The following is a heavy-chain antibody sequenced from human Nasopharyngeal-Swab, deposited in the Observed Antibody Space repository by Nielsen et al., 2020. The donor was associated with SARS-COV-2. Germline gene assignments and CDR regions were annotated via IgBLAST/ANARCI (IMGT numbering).Heavy chain of an antibody. Sequence: SGPTLVKPTPTLTLTCTFSGFSLSTSGMCVSWIRQPPGKALEWLALIDWDDDKYYSTSLKTRLTISKDTSKNQVVLTMTNMDPVDTATYYCARSEKKYNWNHGYYYGMDVWGQGTTVTFSS. D-gene: IGHD1-14*01. CDR3: ARSEKKYNWNHGYYYGMDV. CDR1: GFSLSTSGMC. J-gene: IGHJ6*02. V-gene: IGHV2-70*01. CDR2: IDWDDDK.